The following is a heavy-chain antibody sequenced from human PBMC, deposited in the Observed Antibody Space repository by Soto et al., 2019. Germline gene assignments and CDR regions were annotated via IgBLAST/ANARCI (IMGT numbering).Heavy chain of an antibody. CDR3: ARGDMVRGVTQFDY. J-gene: IGHJ4*02. CDR1: GGSISSGGYY. CDR2: IYYSGST. D-gene: IGHD3-10*01. V-gene: IGHV4-31*03. Sequence: QVQLQESDPGLVKPSQTLSLTCTVSGGSISSGGYYWSWIRQHPGKGLEWIGYIYYSGSTYYNPSLKSRVTISVDTSKNQFSLKLSSVTAADTAVYYCARGDMVRGVTQFDYWGQGTLVTVSS.